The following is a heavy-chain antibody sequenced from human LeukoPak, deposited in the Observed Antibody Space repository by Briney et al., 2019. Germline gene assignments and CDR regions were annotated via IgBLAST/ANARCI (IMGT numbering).Heavy chain of an antibody. CDR2: IKQDGSEK. CDR3: ARDLLIAVATDDY. Sequence: PGGSLRLSCAASGFTFSSYWMSWVRQAPGKGLEWVANIKQDGSEKYYVDSVKGRFTISRDNAKNSLYLQMNSLRAEDTAVYYRARDLLIAVATDDYWGQGTLVTVSS. V-gene: IGHV3-7*01. CDR1: GFTFSSYW. J-gene: IGHJ4*02. D-gene: IGHD6-19*01.